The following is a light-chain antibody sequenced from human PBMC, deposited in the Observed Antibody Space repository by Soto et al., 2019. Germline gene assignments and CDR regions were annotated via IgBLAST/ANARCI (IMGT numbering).Light chain of an antibody. Sequence: QSVLTQPPSVSGAPGQRVTISCTGSGSNIGAGYDVHWYQQLPGTAPKLLIFANIIRPSGVPDRISGSKSGTSASLAISGLQSDDEADYYCAAWDDSLNGRVFGTGTKVTVL. J-gene: IGLJ1*01. V-gene: IGLV1-40*01. CDR1: GSNIGAGYD. CDR2: ANI. CDR3: AAWDDSLNGRV.